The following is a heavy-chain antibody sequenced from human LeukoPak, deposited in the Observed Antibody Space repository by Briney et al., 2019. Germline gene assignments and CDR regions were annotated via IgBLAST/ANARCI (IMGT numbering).Heavy chain of an antibody. V-gene: IGHV3-23*01. CDR3: ARNKYEYCSSTSCYSSYYYYYMDV. CDR2: ISGSGGST. CDR1: GFTFSSYA. D-gene: IGHD2-2*01. J-gene: IGHJ6*03. Sequence: GGSLRLSCAASGFTFSSYAMSWVRQAPGKGLEWVSAISGSGGSTYYADSVKGRSTISRDNSKNTLYLQMNSLRAEDTAVYYCARNKYEYCSSTSCYSSYYYYYMDVWGKGTTVTVSS.